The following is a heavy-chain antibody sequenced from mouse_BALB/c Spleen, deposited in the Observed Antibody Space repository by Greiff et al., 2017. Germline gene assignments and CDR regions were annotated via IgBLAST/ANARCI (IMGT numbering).Heavy chain of an antibody. Sequence: DVQLQESGGGLVQPGGSMKLSCVASGFTFSNYWMNWVRQSPEKGLEWVAEIRLKSNNYATHYAESVKGRFTISRDDSKSSVYLQMNNLRAEDTGIYYCTRIYYRYDAMDYWGQGTSVTVSS. CDR2: IRLKSNNYAT. D-gene: IGHD2-14*01. V-gene: IGHV6-6*02. J-gene: IGHJ4*01. CDR3: TRIYYRYDAMDY. CDR1: GFTFSNYW.